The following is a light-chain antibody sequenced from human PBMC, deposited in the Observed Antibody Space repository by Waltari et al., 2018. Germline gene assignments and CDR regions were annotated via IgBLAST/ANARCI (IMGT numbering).Light chain of an antibody. Sequence: QSMLTQPPSASGTPGQRVTISWSGSSSNIGSKTVNWYQHLPGTAPRVLIYSNNQRPSGVPDRFSGSKSGTSASLAISGLQSEDEADYYCSSWDDSVIGPVFGGGTKLTVL. CDR2: SNN. J-gene: IGLJ2*01. CDR1: SSNIGSKT. CDR3: SSWDDSVIGPV. V-gene: IGLV1-44*01.